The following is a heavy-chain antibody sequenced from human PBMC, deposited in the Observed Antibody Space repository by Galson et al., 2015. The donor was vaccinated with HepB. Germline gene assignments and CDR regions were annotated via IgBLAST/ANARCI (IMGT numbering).Heavy chain of an antibody. J-gene: IGHJ6*02. V-gene: IGHV3-74*01. CDR2: INSDGSST. CDR3: ARDREGYYYGMDV. CDR1: GFTFSSYW. Sequence: SLRLSCAASGFTFSSYWMHWVRQAPGKGLVWVSRINSDGSSTSYADSVKGRFTISRDNAKNTLYLQMNSLRAEDTAVYYCARDREGYYYGMDVWGQGTTVTVSS. D-gene: IGHD1-26*01.